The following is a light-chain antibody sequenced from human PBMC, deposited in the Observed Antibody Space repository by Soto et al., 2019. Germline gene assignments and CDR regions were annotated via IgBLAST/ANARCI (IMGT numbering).Light chain of an antibody. CDR2: GAS. J-gene: IGKJ2*01. CDR3: QQSYSSPVT. CDR1: QSISSH. Sequence: DIQMTQSPSSLSASVGDRVTITCRASQSISSHLNWYQQRPGKAPKLLIFGASSLQTGVPSRFSGRGSGTDFTLTISSLQPEDFGTYFCQQSYSSPVTFGQGTKVEMK. V-gene: IGKV1-39*01.